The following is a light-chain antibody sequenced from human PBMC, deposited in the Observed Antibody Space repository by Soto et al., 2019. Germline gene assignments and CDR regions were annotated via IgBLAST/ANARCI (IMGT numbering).Light chain of an antibody. Sequence: EIVLTQSPGTLSLSPGERATLSCRASQSVSSSYLAWYQQKPGQAPRLLIYGASSRATGIPDRFSGSGSGTDFPLTISRPEPEDFAGYYCQQYGSSPPLTFGGGTKVEIK. CDR3: QQYGSSPPLT. J-gene: IGKJ4*01. CDR1: QSVSSSY. CDR2: GAS. V-gene: IGKV3-20*01.